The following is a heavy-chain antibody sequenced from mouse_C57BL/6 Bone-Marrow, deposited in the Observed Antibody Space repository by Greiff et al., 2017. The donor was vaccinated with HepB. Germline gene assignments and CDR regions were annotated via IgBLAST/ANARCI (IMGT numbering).Heavy chain of an antibody. CDR2: INPNNGGT. CDR3: ARRDTTVVAHYYFDY. CDR1: GYTFTDYN. V-gene: IGHV1-18*01. Sequence: DVQLQESGPELVKPGASVKIPCKASGYTFTDYNMDWVKQSHGKSLEWIGDINPNNGGTIYNQKFKGKATLTVDKSSSTAYMELRSLTSEDTAVYYCARRDTTVVAHYYFDYWGQGTTLTVSS. D-gene: IGHD1-1*01. J-gene: IGHJ2*01.